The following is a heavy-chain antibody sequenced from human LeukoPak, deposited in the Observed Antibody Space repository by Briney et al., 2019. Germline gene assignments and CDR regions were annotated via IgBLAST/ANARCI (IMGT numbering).Heavy chain of an antibody. Sequence: SVKVSCKASGGTFSSYATSWVRQAPGQGLEWMGGIIPIFGTANYAQKFQGRVTITADKSTSTAYMELSSLRSEDTAVYYCARSVSGSYKPFDYWGQGTLVTVSS. CDR3: ARSVSGSYKPFDY. CDR1: GGTFSSYA. J-gene: IGHJ4*02. CDR2: IIPIFGTA. V-gene: IGHV1-69*06. D-gene: IGHD3-10*01.